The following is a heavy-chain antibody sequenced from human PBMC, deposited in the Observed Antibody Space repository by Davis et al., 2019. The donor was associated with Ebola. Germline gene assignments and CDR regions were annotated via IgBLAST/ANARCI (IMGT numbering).Heavy chain of an antibody. CDR1: GGSSSGYY. J-gene: IGHJ3*02. CDR3: ARGDPTGAPAGYAFDI. CDR2: INHSGST. Sequence: PSETLSLTCAVYGGSSSGYYWSWIRQPPGKGLEWIGEINHSGSTNYNPSLKSRVTISVDTSKNQFSLKLSSVTAADTAVYYCARGDPTGAPAGYAFDIWGQGTMVTVSS. D-gene: IGHD1-1*01. V-gene: IGHV4-34*01.